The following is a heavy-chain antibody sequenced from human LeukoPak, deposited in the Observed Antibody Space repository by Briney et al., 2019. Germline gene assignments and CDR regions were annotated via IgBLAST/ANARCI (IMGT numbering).Heavy chain of an antibody. V-gene: IGHV4-31*03. CDR3: AGGFDSSKMAY. CDR1: GGSISSGGHY. CDR2: IYDSRFT. J-gene: IGHJ4*02. D-gene: IGHD6-13*01. Sequence: PSQTLSLTCTVSGGSISSGGHYWTWIRQHPGKGLGWIGSIYDSRFTYYSPSLKSRVSISVDSSENQLSLELNSVTAADTAVYYCAGGFDSSKMAYWGQGTLVTVSS.